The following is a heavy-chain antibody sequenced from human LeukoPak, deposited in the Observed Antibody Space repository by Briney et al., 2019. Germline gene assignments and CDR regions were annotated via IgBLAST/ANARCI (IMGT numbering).Heavy chain of an antibody. CDR1: GFTFGNYA. V-gene: IGHV3-49*04. D-gene: IGHD3-9*01. CDR3: TREPYDILTGHFDY. J-gene: IGHJ4*02. CDR2: IRSKTYGGTT. Sequence: GGSLRLSCTTSGFTFGNYAMSWVRQAPGKGLEWVGLIRSKTYGGTTRYAASVKGRFTISRDDSKSIAYLPMNSLRTEDTAVYYCTREPYDILTGHFDYWGQGTLVTVSS.